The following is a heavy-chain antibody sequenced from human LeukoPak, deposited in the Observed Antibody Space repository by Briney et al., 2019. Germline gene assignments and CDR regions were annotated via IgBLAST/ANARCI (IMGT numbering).Heavy chain of an antibody. J-gene: IGHJ3*02. Sequence: PGGSLRLSCAASGFTFSTCAMTWVRQAPGKGLEWVSAITDSGGSKFCADSVKGRFSISRDNSKNTVYLQMTSLRAEDTAVYYCAKLGVFDPFDIWGQGTMVTVSS. CDR3: AKLGVFDPFDI. CDR2: ITDSGGSK. D-gene: IGHD3-3*01. V-gene: IGHV3-23*01. CDR1: GFTFSTCA.